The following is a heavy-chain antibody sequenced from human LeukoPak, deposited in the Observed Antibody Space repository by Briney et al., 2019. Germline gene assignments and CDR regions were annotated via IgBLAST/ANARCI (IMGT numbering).Heavy chain of an antibody. V-gene: IGHV4-38-2*01. CDR2: IYHSGTT. D-gene: IGHD3-10*01. CDR1: GYSISRGYY. Sequence: SETLSLTCAVSGYSISRGYYWGWIRQPPGKGLEWIGSIYHSGTTYYNPPLKSRVTISVDTSKNQFSLKVRSVTAADTAVHYCAGWFGELLSLFAYWGQGALVTVSS. CDR3: AGWFGELLSLFAY. J-gene: IGHJ4*02.